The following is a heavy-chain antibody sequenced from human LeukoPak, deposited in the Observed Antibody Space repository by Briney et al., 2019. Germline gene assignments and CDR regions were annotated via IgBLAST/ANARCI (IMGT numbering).Heavy chain of an antibody. D-gene: IGHD3-10*01. CDR1: GYTFISYD. Sequence: GASVTVSFKASGYTFISYDINWVRQTSGQGLEWMGWMNPNNLYTGYAQQFQGRVTMTRNTSISTAYMELSSLTSEDTAVYYCARGARTPYSYGSGSYDFWGQGTLVTVSS. V-gene: IGHV1-8*01. J-gene: IGHJ4*02. CDR2: MNPNNLYT. CDR3: ARGARTPYSYGSGSYDF.